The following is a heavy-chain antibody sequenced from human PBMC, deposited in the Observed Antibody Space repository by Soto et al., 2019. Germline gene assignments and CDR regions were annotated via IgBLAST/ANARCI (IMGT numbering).Heavy chain of an antibody. CDR2: MNPNSGNT. CDR3: ARGPKYSSSWYGYWFDP. J-gene: IGHJ5*02. CDR1: GYTFTSYD. D-gene: IGHD6-13*01. Sequence: ASVKVSCKASGYTFTSYDINWVRQATGQGLEWMGWMNPNSGNTGYAQKFQGRVTMTRNTSISTAYMELSSLRSEDTAVYYCARGPKYSSSWYGYWFDPWGQGTLVTVSS. V-gene: IGHV1-8*01.